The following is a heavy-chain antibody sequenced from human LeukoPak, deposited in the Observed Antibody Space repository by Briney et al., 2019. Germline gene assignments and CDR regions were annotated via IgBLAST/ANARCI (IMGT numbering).Heavy chain of an antibody. Sequence: SETLSLTCTVSGGSISSSSYYWGWIRQPPGKGLGWIGSIYYSGSTYYNPSLKSRVTISVDTSKNQFSLKLSSVTAADTAVYYCARKQKAAAGKNWFDPWGQGTLVTVSS. V-gene: IGHV4-39*01. J-gene: IGHJ5*02. CDR3: ARKQKAAAGKNWFDP. D-gene: IGHD6-13*01. CDR1: GGSISSSSYY. CDR2: IYYSGST.